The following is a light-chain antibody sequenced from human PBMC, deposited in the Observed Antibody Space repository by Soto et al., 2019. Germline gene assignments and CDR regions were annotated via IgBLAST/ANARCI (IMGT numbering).Light chain of an antibody. J-gene: IGKJ2*01. CDR2: WAS. CDR3: QQYYYVPYS. CDR1: QTVLDRSTNKNY. V-gene: IGKV4-1*01. Sequence: DVVMTQSPEYLAVSLGERATINCKSSQTVLDRSTNKNYLTWYQHKPGQPPNVLIYWASTRESGVPERFSGSGSGTDFTLPISSLQPEDVAVYYCQQYYYVPYSFGQGTKLEIK.